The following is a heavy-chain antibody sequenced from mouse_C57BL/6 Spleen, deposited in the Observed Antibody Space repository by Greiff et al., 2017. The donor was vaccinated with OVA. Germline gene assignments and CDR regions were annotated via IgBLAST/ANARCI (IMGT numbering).Heavy chain of an antibody. CDR1: GFTFSDYG. CDR3: AREITTVVATDWYFDV. V-gene: IGHV5-17*01. D-gene: IGHD1-1*01. CDR2: ISSGSSTI. J-gene: IGHJ1*03. Sequence: DVMLVESGGGLVKPGGSLQLSCAASGFTFSDYGMHWVRQAPEKGLEWVAYISSGSSTIYYADTVKGRFTISRDNAKNTLFLQMTSLRSEDTAMYYCAREITTVVATDWYFDVWGTGTTVTVSS.